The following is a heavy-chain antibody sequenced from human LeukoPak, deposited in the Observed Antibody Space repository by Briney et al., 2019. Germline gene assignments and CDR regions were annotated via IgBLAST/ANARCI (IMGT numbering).Heavy chain of an antibody. V-gene: IGHV1-69*04. D-gene: IGHD3-22*01. J-gene: IGHJ6*02. CDR3: ASDYYDSSGYYDYYYYGMDV. CDR1: GGTFSSYA. CDR2: IIPILGIA. Sequence: ASVEVSCKASGGTFSSYAISWVRQAPGQGLEWMGRIIPILGIANYAQKFQGRVTITADKSTSTAYMELSSLRSEDTAVYYCASDYYDSSGYYDYYYYGMDVWGQGTTVTVSS.